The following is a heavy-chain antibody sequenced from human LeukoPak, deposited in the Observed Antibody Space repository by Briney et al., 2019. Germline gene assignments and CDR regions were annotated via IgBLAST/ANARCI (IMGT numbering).Heavy chain of an antibody. CDR1: GGSFSGYY. CDR3: ARAPSRRYCSGGSCYFLGY. D-gene: IGHD2-15*01. J-gene: IGHJ4*02. V-gene: IGHV4-34*01. Sequence: PSETLSLTCAVYGGSFSGYYWSWIRQPPGKGLEWIGETNHSGSTNYNPSLKSRVTISVDTSKNQFSLKLSSVTAADTAVYYCARAPSRRYCSGGSCYFLGYWGQGTLVTVSS. CDR2: TNHSGST.